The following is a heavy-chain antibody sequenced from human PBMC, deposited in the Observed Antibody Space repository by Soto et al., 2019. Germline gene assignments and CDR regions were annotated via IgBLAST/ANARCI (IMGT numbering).Heavy chain of an antibody. CDR1: GGTFSSYA. CDR2: IIPIFGTA. D-gene: IGHD5-18*01. J-gene: IGHJ6*02. CDR3: ARVSARIQLWLRYYYGMDV. Sequence: QVQLVQSGAEVKKPGSSVKVSCKASGGTFSSYAISWVRQAPGQGLEWMGGIIPIFGTANYAQKFQGRVTITEDASTSTAYMELSSLRSEDTAVYYCARVSARIQLWLRYYYGMDVWGQGTTVTVSS. V-gene: IGHV1-69*12.